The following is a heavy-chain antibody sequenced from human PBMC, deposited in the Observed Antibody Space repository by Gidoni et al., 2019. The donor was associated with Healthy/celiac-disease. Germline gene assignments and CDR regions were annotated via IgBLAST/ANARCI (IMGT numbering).Heavy chain of an antibody. Sequence: QVQLQQWGAGLLKPSETLSLTYAVYGGSFSGYYWSWIRQPPGKGLEWIGEINHSGSTNYNPSLKSRVTISVDTSKNQFSLKLSSVTAADTAVYYCARATYYDFWSGYYYYYYMDVWGKGTTVTVSS. CDR1: GGSFSGYY. CDR3: ARATYYDFWSGYYYYYYMDV. D-gene: IGHD3-3*01. CDR2: INHSGST. J-gene: IGHJ6*03. V-gene: IGHV4-34*01.